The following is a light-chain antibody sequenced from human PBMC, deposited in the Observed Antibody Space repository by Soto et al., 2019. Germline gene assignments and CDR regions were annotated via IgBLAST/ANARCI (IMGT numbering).Light chain of an antibody. J-gene: IGKJ1*01. V-gene: IGKV3-15*01. CDR3: QKYNSAPWT. CDR1: ESIINN. CDR2: GAS. Sequence: VVMTQSTASLFVSPGERVTLSCRASESIINNLAWYQQKPGQVPRLLVYGASTRATGIPARFSGSGSGTEFTLTISSLQPEDVATYYCQKYNSAPWTFGQGTKVDIK.